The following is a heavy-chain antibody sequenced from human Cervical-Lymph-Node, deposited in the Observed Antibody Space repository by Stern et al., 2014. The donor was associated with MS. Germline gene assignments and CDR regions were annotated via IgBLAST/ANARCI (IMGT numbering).Heavy chain of an antibody. CDR1: GYTFTSFG. J-gene: IGHJ6*02. CDR2: ISGYNGDT. CDR3: ARGPYCSSTSCYTNGYYFYGLDV. D-gene: IGHD2-2*02. Sequence: QVQLLQPGAEVKKPGASVKVSCKASGYTFTSFGISWVRRAPGQGLEWMGWISGYNGDTHYPQKFQGRGILTADTSTSTAYMDLTNLRSDDTAMYYCARGPYCSSTSCYTNGYYFYGLDVWGQGTTVTVSS. V-gene: IGHV1-18*01.